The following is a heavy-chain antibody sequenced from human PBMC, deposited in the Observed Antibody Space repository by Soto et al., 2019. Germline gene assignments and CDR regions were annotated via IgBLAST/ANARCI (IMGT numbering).Heavy chain of an antibody. CDR2: INPNRGGT. J-gene: IGHJ6*02. Sequence: GASVKVSCKASGYTFTGFYMHWVRQAPGQGLEWMGWINPNRGGTNYAQKFQGWVTMTRDTSISTAYMELSRLRSDGTAVYYCARAEYSSSYYGMDVWGQGTTVTVSS. D-gene: IGHD6-6*01. CDR3: ARAEYSSSYYGMDV. CDR1: GYTFTGFY. V-gene: IGHV1-2*04.